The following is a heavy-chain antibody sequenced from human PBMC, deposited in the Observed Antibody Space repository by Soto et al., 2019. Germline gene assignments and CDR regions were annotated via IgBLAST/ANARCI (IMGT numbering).Heavy chain of an antibody. CDR3: VRYQKYFLLFFNWFDA. J-gene: IGHJ5*01. Sequence: ASVNVSCKASGYKSADFGISWVRQAPGQGLEWMGWVSGNNGASNPAPKVQGRITMTLDTSTGVSYMALRSLRSDDTAIYYCVRYQKYFLLFFNWFDAWRHVPLFPVPS. CDR2: VSGNNGAS. V-gene: IGHV1-18*04. CDR1: GYKSADFG. D-gene: IGHD3-10*01.